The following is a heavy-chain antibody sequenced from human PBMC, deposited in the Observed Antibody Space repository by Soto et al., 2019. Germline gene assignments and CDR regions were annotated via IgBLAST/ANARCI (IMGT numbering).Heavy chain of an antibody. Sequence: EVQLLESGGGLVQPGGSLRLSCAASGFTFSYYPMTWVRQAPGKGLEWVSAISGSGVSTYYADSVKGRFTISRDNSKNTLYLQMNSLRDEDTAVYYCAKEYSRSSSLYYGMDVWGLGTTVTVSS. CDR3: AKEYSRSSSLYYGMDV. CDR1: GFTFSYYP. J-gene: IGHJ6*02. V-gene: IGHV3-23*01. D-gene: IGHD6-6*01. CDR2: ISGSGVST.